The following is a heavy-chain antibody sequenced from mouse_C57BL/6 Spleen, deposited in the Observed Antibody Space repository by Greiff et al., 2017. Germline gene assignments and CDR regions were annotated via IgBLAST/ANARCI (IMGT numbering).Heavy chain of an antibody. D-gene: IGHD1-1*02. CDR3: ARGPGNYFDY. CDR1: GFTFSDYG. CDR2: ISSGSSTI. J-gene: IGHJ2*01. V-gene: IGHV5-17*01. Sequence: EVHLVESGGGLVKPGGSLKLSCAASGFTFSDYGMHWVRQAPEKGLEWVAYISSGSSTIYYADTVKGRFTISRDNAKNTLFLQMTSLRSEDTARYYCARGPGNYFDYWGQGTTLTVSS.